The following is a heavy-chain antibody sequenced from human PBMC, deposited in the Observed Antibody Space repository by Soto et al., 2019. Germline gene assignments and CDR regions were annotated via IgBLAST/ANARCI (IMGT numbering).Heavy chain of an antibody. CDR3: AKDNALRYFDWLSNYYYYMDV. CDR1: GFTFSSYA. D-gene: IGHD3-9*01. CDR2: ISGSGGST. J-gene: IGHJ6*03. V-gene: IGHV3-23*01. Sequence: GGSLRLSCAASGFTFSSYAMSWVRQAPGKGLEWVSAISGSGGSTYYADSVKGRFTISRDNSKNTLYLQMNSLRAEDTAVYYCAKDNALRYFDWLSNYYYYMDVWGKGTTVTVSS.